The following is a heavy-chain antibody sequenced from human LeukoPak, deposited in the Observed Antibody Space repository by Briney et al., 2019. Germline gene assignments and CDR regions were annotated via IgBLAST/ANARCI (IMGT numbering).Heavy chain of an antibody. D-gene: IGHD3-10*01. CDR1: GFTFSSYW. Sequence: GGSLRLSCAASGFTFSSYWMHWVRQAPGKGLVWISRINTDGSSTSYADSVKGRFTISRDNAKNTLYLQMNSLRAEDTAVYYCARDGYYYGSGSDWGQGTLVTVSS. V-gene: IGHV3-74*01. J-gene: IGHJ4*02. CDR3: ARDGYYYGSGSD. CDR2: INTDGSST.